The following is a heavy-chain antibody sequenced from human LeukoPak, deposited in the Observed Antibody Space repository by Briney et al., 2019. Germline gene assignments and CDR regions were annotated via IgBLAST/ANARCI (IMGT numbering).Heavy chain of an antibody. D-gene: IGHD1-1*01. Sequence: ASVKVSCKASGYTFTNCDINWVRQAAGQGLEWMGWMNPNSGNAAYAQKFQGRVTITRNTSITTAYMDLSSLTSEDTAVYYCARDIAGATLGGWFDPWGQGTLVTVSS. J-gene: IGHJ5*02. CDR2: MNPNSGNA. CDR3: ARDIAGATLGGWFDP. V-gene: IGHV1-8*03. CDR1: GYTFTNCD.